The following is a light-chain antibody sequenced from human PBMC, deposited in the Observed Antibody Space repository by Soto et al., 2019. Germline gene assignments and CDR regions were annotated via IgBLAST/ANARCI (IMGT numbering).Light chain of an antibody. J-gene: IGLJ1*01. V-gene: IGLV2-14*02. CDR1: SDNIGSYNL. CDR2: EVT. Sequence: QSVLTQPASVSGSLGQSITISCIGTSDNIGSYNLVSWYQHKPGKAPKIIIFEVTTRPSGTSSRFSGSKSGNTASLTISGLQADDEAYYYCSSYKSTNTPYVFGTGTKVTVL. CDR3: SSYKSTNTPYV.